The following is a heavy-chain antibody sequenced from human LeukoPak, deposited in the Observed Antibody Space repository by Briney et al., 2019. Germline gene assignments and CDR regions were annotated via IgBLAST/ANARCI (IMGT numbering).Heavy chain of an antibody. D-gene: IGHD3-22*01. Sequence: GGSLRLSCAASGFTVSSNYMSWVRQAPGKGLEWVSVIYSGGSTYYADSVEGRLTISRDNSKNTLYLEMNSLRAEDTAVYYCAACYDSSGYYDYWGQGTLVTVSS. CDR2: IYSGGST. J-gene: IGHJ4*02. V-gene: IGHV3-53*01. CDR3: AACYDSSGYYDY. CDR1: GFTVSSNY.